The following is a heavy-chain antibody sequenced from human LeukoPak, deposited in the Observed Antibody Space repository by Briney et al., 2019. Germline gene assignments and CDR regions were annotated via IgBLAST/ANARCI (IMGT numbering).Heavy chain of an antibody. CDR2: IDPSDSYT. CDR1: GYSFISYW. Sequence: GESLKISCKGSGYSFISYWISWVRQMPGKGLEWMGRIDPSDSYTNYSPSFQGHVTISADKSISTAYLQWSSLKASDTAMYYCARNFGGYGDSYYFDYWGQGTLATVSS. D-gene: IGHD4-17*01. CDR3: ARNFGGYGDSYYFDY. J-gene: IGHJ4*02. V-gene: IGHV5-10-1*01.